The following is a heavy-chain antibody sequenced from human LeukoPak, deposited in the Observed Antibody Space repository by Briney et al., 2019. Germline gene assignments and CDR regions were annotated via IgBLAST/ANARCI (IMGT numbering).Heavy chain of an antibody. CDR1: GCTFSSYA. Sequence: GGSLRLSCAASGCTFSSYAMSWVRQAPGKGLEWVSAISGSGGRTYYADSVKGRFTISRDNSKNTLYLQMNSLRADDTAVYYCAKEVWEQWLTYYFDYWGQGTLVTVSS. D-gene: IGHD6-19*01. CDR3: AKEVWEQWLTYYFDY. J-gene: IGHJ4*02. V-gene: IGHV3-23*01. CDR2: ISGSGGRT.